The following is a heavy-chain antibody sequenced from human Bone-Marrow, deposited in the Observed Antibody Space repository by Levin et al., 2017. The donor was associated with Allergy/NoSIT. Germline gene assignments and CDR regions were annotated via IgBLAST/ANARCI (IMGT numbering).Heavy chain of an antibody. D-gene: IGHD5-12*01. CDR1: GFSLSTSAVG. CDR2: IYGDDDK. Sequence: ESGPTLVKPTQTLTLTCTFSGFSLSTSAVGVGWIRPPPGKALEWLAVIYGDDDKRYSPSLKTRLTISKDTSKNQVVLTMTKMDPVDTATYHCAHSLSGYDSYDYWGQGTLVTVSS. CDR3: AHSLSGYDSYDY. J-gene: IGHJ4*02. V-gene: IGHV2-5*02.